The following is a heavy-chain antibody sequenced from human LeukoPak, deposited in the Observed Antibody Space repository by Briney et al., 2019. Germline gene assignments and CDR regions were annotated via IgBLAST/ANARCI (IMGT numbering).Heavy chain of an antibody. CDR3: ARTSSSVLDY. CDR2: ISTSSSYT. D-gene: IGHD5/OR15-5a*01. J-gene: IGHJ4*02. V-gene: IGHV3-11*06. CDR1: GFTFSNYY. Sequence: GGSLRLSCAASGFTFSNYYMSWIRQAPGKGLEWVSYISTSSSYTNYADSVKDRFTISRDNAKNSLYLQMNSLRAEDTAVYYCARTSSSVLDYWGQGTLVTVSS.